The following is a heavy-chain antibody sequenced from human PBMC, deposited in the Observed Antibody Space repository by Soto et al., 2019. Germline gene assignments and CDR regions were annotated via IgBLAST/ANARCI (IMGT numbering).Heavy chain of an antibody. Sequence: SETLSLTCAVYGGSLSGYYWSWIRQPPGKELEWIGEINHSGSTNYNPSLKSRVTISVDTSKNQFSLKLSSVTAADTAVYYCARGYRFGESYNWFDPWGQGTLVTVSS. CDR2: INHSGST. V-gene: IGHV4-34*01. J-gene: IGHJ5*02. CDR3: ARGYRFGESYNWFDP. D-gene: IGHD3-10*01. CDR1: GGSLSGYY.